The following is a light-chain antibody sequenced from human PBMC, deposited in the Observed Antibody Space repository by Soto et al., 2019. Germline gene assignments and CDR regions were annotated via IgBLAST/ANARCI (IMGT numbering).Light chain of an antibody. CDR2: GAS. CDR1: QSVSTN. V-gene: IGKV3-15*01. CDR3: QQYHNWPPYT. Sequence: EIVMTQSPATLSVSPGERATLSCRASQSVSTNLAWYQQKPGQAPRLLMYGASTRATGIPARFSVSGSGTEFTLTIRSLQSEDFAVYYCQQYHNWPPYTFGQGTKLEIK. J-gene: IGKJ2*01.